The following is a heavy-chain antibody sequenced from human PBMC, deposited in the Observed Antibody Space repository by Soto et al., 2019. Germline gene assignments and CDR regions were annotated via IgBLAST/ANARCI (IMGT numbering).Heavy chain of an antibody. Sequence: GGSLRLSCAASGFTFDDYAMHWVRQAPGKGLEWVSGISWNSGSIGYADSVKGRFTISRDNAKNSLYLQMNSLRAEDTALYYCAKDMADDYIWGGVVANAFDIWGQGTMVTVSS. CDR2: ISWNSGSI. CDR3: AKDMADDYIWGGVVANAFDI. J-gene: IGHJ3*02. D-gene: IGHD3-16*01. CDR1: GFTFDDYA. V-gene: IGHV3-9*01.